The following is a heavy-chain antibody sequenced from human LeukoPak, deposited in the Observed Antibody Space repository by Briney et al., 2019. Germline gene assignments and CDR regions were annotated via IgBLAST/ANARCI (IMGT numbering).Heavy chain of an antibody. D-gene: IGHD3-16*01. J-gene: IGHJ4*02. V-gene: IGHV1-18*01. CDR3: ARDGTPEYDHIWGRPQLY. CDR2: ISAYNGNI. Sequence: ASVKVSCKASGYTFISYGITWVRQAPGQGLEWLGWISAYNGNIDYAQKFQGRVTMTRDTSTSTVYMELKSLRSEDTAIYYCARDGTPEYDHIWGRPQLYWGQGTLVIVSS. CDR1: GYTFISYG.